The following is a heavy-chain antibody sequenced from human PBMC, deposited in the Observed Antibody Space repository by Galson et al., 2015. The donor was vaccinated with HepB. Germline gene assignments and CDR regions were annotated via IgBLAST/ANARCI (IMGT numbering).Heavy chain of an antibody. D-gene: IGHD2-15*01. CDR2: INPNSGGT. CDR1: GYTFTGYY. V-gene: IGHV1-2*04. J-gene: IGHJ6*02. CDR3: ARAYSWLGATGGYYYGMDV. Sequence: SVKVSCKASGYTFTGYYMHWVRQAPGQGLEWMGWINPNSGGTNYAQKFQGWVTMTRDTSISTAYMELSRLRSDDTAVYYCARAYSWLGATGGYYYGMDVWGQGTTVTVSS.